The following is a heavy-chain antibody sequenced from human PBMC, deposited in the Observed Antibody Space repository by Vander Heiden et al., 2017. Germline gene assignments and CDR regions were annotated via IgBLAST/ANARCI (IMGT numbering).Heavy chain of an antibody. Sequence: EVQLLESGGGLVQPGGSLRLSCAASGFTFSSYAMTWVRQAPGNGLEWVSTISGSGTRTYYADSGKGRFTISRDNSKNTLYLQMNILRVDDSAIYYSCVEKATWFDPWGQGTLVTVSS. CDR2: ISGSGTRT. V-gene: IGHV3-23*01. CDR3: CVEKATWFDP. D-gene: IGHD2-15*01. CDR1: GFTFSSYA. J-gene: IGHJ5*02.